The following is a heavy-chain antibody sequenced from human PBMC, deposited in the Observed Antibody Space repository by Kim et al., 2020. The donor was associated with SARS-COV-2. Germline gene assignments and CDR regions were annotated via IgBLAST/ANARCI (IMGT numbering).Heavy chain of an antibody. Sequence: SETLSLTCAVSGGSISSGGYSWSWIRQPPGKGLEWIGYIYHSGSTYYNPSLKSRVTISVDRSKNQFSLKLSSVTAADTAVYYCARGSDFVGEGHYGMDVWGQGTTVTVSS. V-gene: IGHV4-30-2*01. CDR3: ARGSDFVGEGHYGMDV. J-gene: IGHJ6*02. D-gene: IGHD3-10*01. CDR2: IYHSGST. CDR1: GGSISSGGYS.